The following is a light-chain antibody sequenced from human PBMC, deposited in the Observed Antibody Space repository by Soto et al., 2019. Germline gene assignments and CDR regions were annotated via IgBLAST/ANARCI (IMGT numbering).Light chain of an antibody. Sequence: QSVLTQPPSVSGAPRQRVTISCSGSNSNIGNNAVNWYQQLPGKAPKLLIYYDDLLPSGVSDRFSGSKSGTSASLAISGLQSEDEAGYYCAAWDNSLSGFWVFGGGTKLTVL. J-gene: IGLJ3*02. CDR3: AAWDNSLSGFWV. V-gene: IGLV1-36*01. CDR2: YDD. CDR1: NSNIGNNA.